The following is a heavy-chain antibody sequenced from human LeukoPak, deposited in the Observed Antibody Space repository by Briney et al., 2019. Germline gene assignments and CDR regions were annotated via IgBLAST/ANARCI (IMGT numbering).Heavy chain of an antibody. D-gene: IGHD5-12*01. V-gene: IGHV3-33*01. CDR3: VRGPYEAY. CDR1: GFTFSSYG. Sequence: PGGTLRLSCAASGFTFSSYGMHWVRQAPGKGLEWVAVIWYDGSKKNYADSVKGRFTISRDNSKNTMYLQMNSLRAEDTAVYYCVRGPYEAYWGQGTLVTVSS. J-gene: IGHJ4*02. CDR2: IWYDGSKK.